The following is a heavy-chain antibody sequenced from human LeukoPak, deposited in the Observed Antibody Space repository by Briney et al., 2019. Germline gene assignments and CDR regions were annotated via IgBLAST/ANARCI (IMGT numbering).Heavy chain of an antibody. D-gene: IGHD3-9*01. V-gene: IGHV4-59*01. CDR3: ARAVGDLGNILTGYPYHFDY. CDR1: GGSISSYY. CDR2: IYYSGST. J-gene: IGHJ4*02. Sequence: SETLSLTCTVSGGSISSYYWSWIRQPPGKGLEWIGYIYYSGSTNYNPSLKSRVTISVDTSKNQFSLKLSSMTAADTAVYYCARAVGDLGNILTGYPYHFDYWGQGTLVTVSS.